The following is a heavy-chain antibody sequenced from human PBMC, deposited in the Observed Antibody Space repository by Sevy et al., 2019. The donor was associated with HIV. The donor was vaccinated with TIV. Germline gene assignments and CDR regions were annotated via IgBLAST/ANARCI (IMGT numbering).Heavy chain of an antibody. CDR2: IKIKTDGGKT. Sequence: GGSLRLSCAASGFTFSNAWMSWVRQAPGKGLEWVGRIKIKTDGGKTDYAAPVKGRFTISRDDSKNTLYLQLNSLKTEDTAVHYCTTDQAQLLWFGELRFDYWGQGTLVTVSS. CDR3: TTDQAQLLWFGELRFDY. V-gene: IGHV3-15*01. D-gene: IGHD3-10*01. CDR1: GFTFSNAW. J-gene: IGHJ4*02.